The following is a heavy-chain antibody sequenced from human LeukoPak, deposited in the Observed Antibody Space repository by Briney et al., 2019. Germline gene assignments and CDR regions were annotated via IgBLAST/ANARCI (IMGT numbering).Heavy chain of an antibody. CDR1: GGSFSGYY. CDR3: ARGRSDSGGWYDNYFDY. CDR2: INHSGST. Sequence: KPSETLSLTCAVYGGSFSGYYWSWIRQPPGKGLEWIGEINHSGSTNYNPSLKSRVTISVDTSKNQFSLKLSSVTAADTAVYYCARGRSDSGGWYDNYFDYWGQGTLVTVSS. D-gene: IGHD6-19*01. V-gene: IGHV4-34*01. J-gene: IGHJ4*02.